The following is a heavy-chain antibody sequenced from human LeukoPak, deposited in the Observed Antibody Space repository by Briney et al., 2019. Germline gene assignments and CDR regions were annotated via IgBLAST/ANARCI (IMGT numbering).Heavy chain of an antibody. V-gene: IGHV6-1*01. J-gene: IGHJ4*02. CDR1: GDSVSSTSAG. D-gene: IGHD2-21*01. CDR2: TYYRSKWFN. CDR3: ARSTGGEVDH. Sequence: SQTLSLTCGISGDSVSSTSAGWDWIRQSPSRGLEWLGRTYYRSKWFNDYAVSVKSRITINPDTSKNQLSLQLNSLTPEDTAVYYCARSTGGEVDHWGQGTLVTVAS.